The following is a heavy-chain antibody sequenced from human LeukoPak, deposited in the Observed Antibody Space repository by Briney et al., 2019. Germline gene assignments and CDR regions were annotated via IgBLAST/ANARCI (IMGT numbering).Heavy chain of an antibody. Sequence: PGGSLRLSCAASGFTFSSYGMHWVRQAPGKGLEWVAVIWYDGSNKYYVDSVKGRFTISRDNSKNTLYLQMNSLRAEDTAVYYCVRDYAVERVADWGQGALVTVSS. J-gene: IGHJ4*02. CDR3: VRDYAVERVAD. D-gene: IGHD3-16*01. CDR2: IWYDGSNK. V-gene: IGHV3-33*01. CDR1: GFTFSSYG.